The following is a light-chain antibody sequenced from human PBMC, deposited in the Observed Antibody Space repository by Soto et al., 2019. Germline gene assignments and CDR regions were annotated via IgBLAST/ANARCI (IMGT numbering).Light chain of an antibody. CDR2: GAS. V-gene: IGKV3-15*01. CDR1: QSVRNY. J-gene: IGKJ1*01. Sequence: EIVLTQSPATLSLSPGVIATLSFMASQSVRNYLAWYQQKPGQAPRLLISGASTRAAGISDRFRGSGSGTEFTLTISSLRSEDSAIYYCQQYFEWPPMTFGQGTKVDIK. CDR3: QQYFEWPPMT.